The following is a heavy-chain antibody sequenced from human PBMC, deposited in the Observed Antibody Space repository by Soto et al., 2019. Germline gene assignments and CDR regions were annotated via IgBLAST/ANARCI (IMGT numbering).Heavy chain of an antibody. V-gene: IGHV1-18*01. J-gene: IGHJ4*02. D-gene: IGHD1-1*01. CDR2: ISAYSGVT. CDR1: GYTYSSYG. Sequence: AAVKVSLKSSGYTYSSYGVSWVRQAPGQGLEWLGWISAYSGVTNFAQTFQGRVTLTTDTPTSKVYMEMRSLTSDDPAVYYCAIDPEYLSDATAVPESSSFDYWGQGTLVTVSS. CDR3: AIDPEYLSDATAVPESSSFDY.